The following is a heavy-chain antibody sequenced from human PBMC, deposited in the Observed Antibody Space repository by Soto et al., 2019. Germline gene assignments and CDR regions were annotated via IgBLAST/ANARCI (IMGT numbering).Heavy chain of an antibody. V-gene: IGHV5-51*01. D-gene: IGHD1-26*01. CDR3: AAYSGSFYYGMDV. Sequence: AESLRISCKASGYSFTRYWIVWVLQMPGKGLEWMGIIYPGDSDTRYSPSFQGQVTISADKSISTAYLQWSSLKASDTAMYYCAAYSGSFYYGMDVWGQGTPVTVSS. CDR2: IYPGDSDT. J-gene: IGHJ6*01. CDR1: GYSFTRYW.